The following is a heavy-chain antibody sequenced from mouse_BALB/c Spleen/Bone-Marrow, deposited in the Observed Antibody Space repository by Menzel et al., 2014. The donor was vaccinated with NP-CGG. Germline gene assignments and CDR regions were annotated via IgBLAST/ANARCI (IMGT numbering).Heavy chain of an antibody. Sequence: EVQLQQSGTDLVKPGASVKLSCTASGFNIXDTYMHWVKQRPEQGLDWIGRIDPASGNIQYDPKFQGRAAITAETSSNTAYLQLSSLATEDTAVYYCASLTGTFDYWGQGTPLTVSS. V-gene: IGHV14-3*02. CDR3: ASLTGTFDY. D-gene: IGHD4-1*01. CDR1: GFNIXDTY. J-gene: IGHJ2*01. CDR2: IDPASGNI.